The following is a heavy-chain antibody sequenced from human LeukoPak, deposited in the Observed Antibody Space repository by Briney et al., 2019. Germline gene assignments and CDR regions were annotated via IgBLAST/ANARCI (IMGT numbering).Heavy chain of an antibody. Sequence: ASVKVSCKASGYTFTSYYIHWVRQAPGQGLEWMGIINPSGGSTSYAQKFQGRVTITRDTSASTAYMELSSLRSEDTAVYYCARFPYSNGWYYDYWGQGTLVTVSS. V-gene: IGHV1-46*01. D-gene: IGHD6-19*01. J-gene: IGHJ4*02. CDR1: GYTFTSYY. CDR2: INPSGGST. CDR3: ARFPYSNGWYYDY.